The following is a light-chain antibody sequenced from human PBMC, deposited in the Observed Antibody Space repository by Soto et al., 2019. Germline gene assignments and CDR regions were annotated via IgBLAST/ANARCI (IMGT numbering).Light chain of an antibody. CDR3: MQGTLWPFT. CDR2: KIS. Sequence: DVFMTQSPISLPVTLGQAASISCRSSHSLVYMDGNTYLNWFQQRPGQSPRRLIYKISHRVSGVPERFSGSGSGTDFTLTISRVEDEDVGIYYCMQGTLWPFTFGQGTRLEIQ. CDR1: HSLVYMDGNTY. V-gene: IGKV2-30*01. J-gene: IGKJ5*01.